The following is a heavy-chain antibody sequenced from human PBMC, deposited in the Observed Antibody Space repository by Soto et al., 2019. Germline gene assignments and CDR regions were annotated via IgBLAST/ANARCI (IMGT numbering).Heavy chain of an antibody. CDR3: AKSGANIRYYHYGLDV. CDR1: VASFSSGDWY. V-gene: IGHV4-61*08. D-gene: IGHD3-10*01. J-gene: IGHJ6*02. CDR2: IYYTETT. Sequence: SETLSLTGTVSVASFSSGDWYWSWIRQSPGKGLEWIGYIYYTETTNYNPSLRGRATISLDRPNNQFSLQLRSVTDADTAQYYCAKSGANIRYYHYGLDVWGRGTTVTVSS.